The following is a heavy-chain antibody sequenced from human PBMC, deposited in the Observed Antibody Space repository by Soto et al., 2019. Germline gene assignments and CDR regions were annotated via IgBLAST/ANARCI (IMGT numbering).Heavy chain of an antibody. CDR1: GGTIRSPDC. V-gene: IGHV4-4*02. D-gene: IGHD6-19*01. J-gene: IGHJ5*02. CDR3: ARGRGRYSSGWSWFDP. CDR2: IFQSGST. Sequence: SETLSLTCGVSGGTIRSPDCWTWVRQPPGKGLEWIGEIFQSGSTNYTPSLESRVTISVDKSKNQFSLTLTSVTAADTAVYFCARGRGRYSSGWSWFDPWGQGILVTVSS.